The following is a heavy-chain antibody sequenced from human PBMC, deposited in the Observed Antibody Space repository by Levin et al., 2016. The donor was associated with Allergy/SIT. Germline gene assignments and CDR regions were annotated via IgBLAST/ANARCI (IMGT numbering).Heavy chain of an antibody. CDR2: INHSGST. D-gene: IGHD7-27*01. V-gene: IGHV4-34*01. Sequence: SETLSLTCAVYGGSFSGYYWSWIRQPPGKGLEWIGEINHSGSTNYNPSLKSRVTISVDTSKNQFSLKLSSVTAADTAVYYCATGNWGRMDVWGKGTTVTVSS. CDR1: GGSFSGYY. J-gene: IGHJ6*03. CDR3: ATGNWGRMDV.